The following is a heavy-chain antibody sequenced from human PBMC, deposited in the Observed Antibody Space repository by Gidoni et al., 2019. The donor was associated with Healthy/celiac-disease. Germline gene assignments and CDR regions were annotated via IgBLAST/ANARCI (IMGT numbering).Heavy chain of an antibody. D-gene: IGHD6-6*01. CDR3: ARGRIAAPLVP. CDR2: INHSGST. CDR1: GGSFSGYY. V-gene: IGHV4-34*01. J-gene: IGHJ5*02. Sequence: QVQLQQWGAGLLKPSETLSLTCAVYGGSFSGYYWSWIRQPPGKGLEWIGEINHSGSTNYNPSLKSRVTISVDTSKNQFSLKLSSVTAADTAVYYCARGRIAAPLVPWGQGTLVTVSS.